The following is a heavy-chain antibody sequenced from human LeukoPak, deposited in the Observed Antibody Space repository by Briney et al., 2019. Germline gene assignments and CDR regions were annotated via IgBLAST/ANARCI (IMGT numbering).Heavy chain of an antibody. Sequence: ASVKVSCKASGYTFTSYDINWVRQATGQGLEWMGWMNSNSGNTGYAQKFQGRVTMTRNTSISTAYMELSSLRSEDTAVYYCASYPDSSGYYLEAEAFDIWGQGTMVTVSS. CDR1: GYTFTSYD. CDR3: ASYPDSSGYYLEAEAFDI. D-gene: IGHD3-22*01. V-gene: IGHV1-8*01. CDR2: MNSNSGNT. J-gene: IGHJ3*02.